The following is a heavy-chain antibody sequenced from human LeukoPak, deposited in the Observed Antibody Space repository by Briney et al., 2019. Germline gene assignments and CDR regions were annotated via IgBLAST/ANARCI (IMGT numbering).Heavy chain of an antibody. CDR2: ISSDGGNT. V-gene: IGHV3-23*01. D-gene: IGHD6-19*01. J-gene: IGHJ4*02. Sequence: GGSLRLSCATSAFTFSSSAMSWVRQAPGKGLEWVSAISSDGGNTYYTDSVKGRFTISRDNSRNTLYLQMNSLRAEDTAVYYCARDAARYGSGWYYDFWGQGTLVTVSS. CDR1: AFTFSSSA. CDR3: ARDAARYGSGWYYDF.